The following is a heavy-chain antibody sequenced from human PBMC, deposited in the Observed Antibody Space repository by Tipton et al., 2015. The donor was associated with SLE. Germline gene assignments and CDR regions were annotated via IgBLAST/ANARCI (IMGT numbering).Heavy chain of an antibody. CDR1: GFTFSGYS. D-gene: IGHD6-13*01. J-gene: IGHJ4*02. V-gene: IGHV3-21*01. CDR3: AREGTGYSSTLFDY. Sequence: SLRLSCAASGFTFSGYSMNWVRQAPGKGLEWVSSISSSSSYIYYADSVKGRFTISRDNAKNSLYLQMNSLRAADTAVYYCAREGTGYSSTLFDYWGQGTLVTVSS. CDR2: ISSSSSYI.